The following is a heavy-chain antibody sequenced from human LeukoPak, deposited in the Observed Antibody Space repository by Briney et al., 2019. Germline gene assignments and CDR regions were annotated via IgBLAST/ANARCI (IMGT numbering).Heavy chain of an antibody. D-gene: IGHD3-3*01. Sequence: KPSETLSLTCTVSGGSISSYYWSWIRQPPGKGLEWIGYIYYSGSTNYNPSLKSRVTISVDTSKNQFSLKLSSVSAADTAVYYCARQGFRRFDPWGQGTLVTVSS. CDR1: GGSISSYY. J-gene: IGHJ5*02. V-gene: IGHV4-59*01. CDR3: ARQGFRRFDP. CDR2: IYYSGST.